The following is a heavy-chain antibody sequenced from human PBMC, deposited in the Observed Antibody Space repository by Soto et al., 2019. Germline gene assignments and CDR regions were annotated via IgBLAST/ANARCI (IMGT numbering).Heavy chain of an antibody. J-gene: IGHJ5*02. CDR3: ARDGLPYYVRSEGCLFAL. CDR1: GFTFSSFA. V-gene: IGHV3-30-3*01. D-gene: IGHD3-10*02. Sequence: GGYLRLSCAASGFTFSSFALHWVRQAPGEGLEWVALISHDGRIENYADSVKGRFIISRDNSKNTLYMQMDSLRLEDTGVYYYARDGLPYYVRSEGCLFALWGQGTQVIVYS. CDR2: ISHDGRIE.